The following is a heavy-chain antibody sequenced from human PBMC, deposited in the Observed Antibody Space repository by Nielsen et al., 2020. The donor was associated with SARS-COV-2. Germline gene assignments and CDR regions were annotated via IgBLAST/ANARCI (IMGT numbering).Heavy chain of an antibody. CDR3: AIEAFIAATTT. CDR2: INHSGST. Sequence: SETLSLTCAVYGGSFSGSYWSWIRQPPGKGLEWIGEINHSGSTNYNPSLKSRVTISVDTSKNQFSLKLSSVTAADTAVYYCAIEAFIAATTTWGQGTLVTVSS. D-gene: IGHD6-13*01. J-gene: IGHJ4*02. V-gene: IGHV4-34*01. CDR1: GGSFSGSY.